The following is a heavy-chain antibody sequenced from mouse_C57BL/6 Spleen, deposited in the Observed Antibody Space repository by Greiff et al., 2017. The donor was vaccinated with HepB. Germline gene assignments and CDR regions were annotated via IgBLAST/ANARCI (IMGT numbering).Heavy chain of an antibody. V-gene: IGHV14-1*01. CDR2: IDPEDGDT. D-gene: IGHD1-1*01. J-gene: IGHJ1*03. Sequence: DVKLQESGAELVRPGASVKLSCTASGFNIKDYYMHWVKQRPEQGLEWIGRIDPEDGDTEYAPKFQGKATMTADTSSNTAYLQLSSLTSDDTAVYYCTPTYYGSSYGYFDVWGTGTTVTVSS. CDR3: TPTYYGSSYGYFDV. CDR1: GFNIKDYY.